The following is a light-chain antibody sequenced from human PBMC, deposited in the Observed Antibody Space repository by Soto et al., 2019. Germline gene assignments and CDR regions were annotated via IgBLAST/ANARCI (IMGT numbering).Light chain of an antibody. CDR2: XXS. Sequence: EIVLTQSPATLSLSPGERATLSCRASQSVSSYLAWYQXXPXXXXXXXXYXXSXRDTGIPARFSGRGSGTDFTLTISSLEPEDFAVYYCQHRRNWHTFGQGPRLEIK. V-gene: IGKV3-11*01. CDR3: QHRRNWHT. CDR1: QSVSSY. J-gene: IGKJ5*01.